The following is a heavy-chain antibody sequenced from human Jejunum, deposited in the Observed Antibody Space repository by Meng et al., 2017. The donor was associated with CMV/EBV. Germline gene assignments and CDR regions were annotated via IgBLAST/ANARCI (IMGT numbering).Heavy chain of an antibody. Sequence: EVQLVDSGXGLVQPGGSLRLSCAVSGLSVSSQYMSWFRQAPGKGLEWVSVIYSGGGTYYADSVKGRFTISRDTSKNTLYLQMNSLRAEDTALYYCTRETYYYGSGSYHFDYWGRGALVTVSS. CDR3: TRETYYYGSGSYHFDY. CDR2: IYSGGGT. D-gene: IGHD3-10*01. CDR1: GLSVSSQY. V-gene: IGHV3-66*01. J-gene: IGHJ4*02.